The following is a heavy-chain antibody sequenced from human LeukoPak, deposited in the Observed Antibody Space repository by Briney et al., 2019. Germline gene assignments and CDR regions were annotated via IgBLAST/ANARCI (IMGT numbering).Heavy chain of an antibody. D-gene: IGHD6-19*01. J-gene: IGHJ3*02. CDR1: GGSFSGYY. V-gene: IGHV4-34*01. CDR3: ARPRSRGWRDAFDI. CDR2: INHSGST. Sequence: PSETLSLTCAVYGGSFSGYYWSWIRQPPGKGLEWIGEINHSGSTNYNPSLKSRVAISVDTSKNQFSLKLSSVTAADTAVYYCARPRSRGWRDAFDIWGQGTMVTVSS.